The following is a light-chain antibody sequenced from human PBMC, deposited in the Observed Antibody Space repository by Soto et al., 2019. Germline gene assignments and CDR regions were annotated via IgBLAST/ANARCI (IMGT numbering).Light chain of an antibody. J-gene: IGLJ3*02. CDR1: SSDVGGSNF. V-gene: IGLV2-8*01. Sequence: QSVLTQPPSASGSPGQSVTISCTGTSSDVGGSNFVSWYRQHPGKAPKLMIYEVSKRPSGVPDRFSGSKSGNTASLTVSGLQAEAEADYYCSSYAVYNTVVFGGGTKLTVL. CDR3: SSYAVYNTVV. CDR2: EVS.